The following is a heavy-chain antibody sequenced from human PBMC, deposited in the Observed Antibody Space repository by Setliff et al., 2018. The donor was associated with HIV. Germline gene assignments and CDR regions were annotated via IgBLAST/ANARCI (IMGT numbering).Heavy chain of an antibody. D-gene: IGHD6-19*01. J-gene: IGHJ5*02. CDR2: INPSTSEV. Sequence: GGSLKISCKGSGYYFTTFWVGWVRQMPGRGLEWMGFINPSTSEVRYRPSLQGQVTMSVDKSISTAFLQWSSLAASDTAMYYCVRDQIGDVQVAGTWGTWGQGTLVTVSS. V-gene: IGHV5-51*01. CDR3: VRDQIGDVQVAGTWGT. CDR1: GYYFTTFW.